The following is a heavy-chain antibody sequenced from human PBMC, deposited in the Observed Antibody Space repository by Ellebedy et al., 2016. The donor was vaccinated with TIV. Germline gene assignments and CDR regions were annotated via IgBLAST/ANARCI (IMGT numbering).Heavy chain of an antibody. Sequence: GGSLRLSCAASGFIFMSYGMHWVRQAPGKGLEWVAVVWYDGNYKRVADSVKGRFTISRDNSKNTLLLQMNNLRAEDTAVYYCARSPKDHFYHGLDVWGQGTTVTVSS. J-gene: IGHJ6*02. V-gene: IGHV3-33*01. D-gene: IGHD2/OR15-2a*01. CDR2: VWYDGNYK. CDR1: GFIFMSYG. CDR3: ARSPKDHFYHGLDV.